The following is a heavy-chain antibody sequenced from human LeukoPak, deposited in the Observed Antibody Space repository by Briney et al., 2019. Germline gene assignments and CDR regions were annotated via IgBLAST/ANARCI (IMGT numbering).Heavy chain of an antibody. J-gene: IGHJ4*02. CDR1: GFTFSSYA. Sequence: PGGSLRLSCAASGFTFSSYAMTWVRQAPGKGREWVSAIGGSGGSTYYADSVKGRFTISRDNSKNTLYLQMNSLRAEDTAVYYCAKQSGGSGTYYYYWGQGTLVTVSS. D-gene: IGHD3-10*01. V-gene: IGHV3-23*01. CDR3: AKQSGGSGTYYYY. CDR2: IGGSGGST.